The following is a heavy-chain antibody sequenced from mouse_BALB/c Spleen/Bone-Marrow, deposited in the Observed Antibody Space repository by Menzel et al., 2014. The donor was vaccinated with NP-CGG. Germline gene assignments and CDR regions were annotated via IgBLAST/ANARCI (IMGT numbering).Heavy chain of an antibody. CDR3: AGQGYDGKGDY. D-gene: IGHD2-3*01. J-gene: IGHJ2*01. V-gene: IGHV4-1*02. CDR1: GFDFSRYW. Sequence: EVKLVESGGGLVQPGGSLKLSCAASGFDFSRYWMSWVRQAPGKGLEWIGEINPDSSTINYTPSLKDKFIISRDNAKNTLYLQIGKVRSEGPTLYYCAGQGYDGKGDYWGQGTTLTVSS. CDR2: INPDSSTI.